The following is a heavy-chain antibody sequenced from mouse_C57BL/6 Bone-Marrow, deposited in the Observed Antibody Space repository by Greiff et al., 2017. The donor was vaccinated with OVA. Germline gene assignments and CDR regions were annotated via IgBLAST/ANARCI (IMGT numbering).Heavy chain of an antibody. CDR1: GFTFSSYT. D-gene: IGHD1-1*01. CDR3: ASLYDYSRGYVSY. Sequence: EVKLVESGAGLVKPGASLKLSCAASGFTFSSYTMSWVRQSPEQRLEWVATISRGGGNTYYPDSVKGRSTITGDNAKNTPYLQMSRLRSEDAALYYCASLYDYSRGYVSYWGQGTLVTVSA. J-gene: IGHJ3*01. V-gene: IGHV5-9*01. CDR2: ISRGGGNT.